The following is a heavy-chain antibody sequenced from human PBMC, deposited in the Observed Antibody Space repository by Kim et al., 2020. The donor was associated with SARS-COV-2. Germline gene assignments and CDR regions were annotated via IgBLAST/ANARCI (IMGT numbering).Heavy chain of an antibody. V-gene: IGHV3-53*01. Sequence: GGSLRLSCAASAFAVNNNYMNWVRQAPGKGLEWVSVIHRDGSTYYAASVKGRFTISRDNSENTVYLQMNSLRAADTAVYYCARDDGPPGYGMDVWGQGTT. CDR1: AFAVNNNY. CDR3: ARDDGPPGYGMDV. CDR2: IHRDGST. J-gene: IGHJ6*02.